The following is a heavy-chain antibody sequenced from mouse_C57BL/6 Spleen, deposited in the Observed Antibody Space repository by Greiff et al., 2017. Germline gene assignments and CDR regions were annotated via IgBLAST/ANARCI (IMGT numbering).Heavy chain of an antibody. CDR2: INPGSGGT. V-gene: IGHV1-54*01. D-gene: IGHD1-1*01. CDR1: GYAFTNYL. Sequence: QVQLQQSGAELVRPGTSVKVSCKASGYAFTNYLIEWVKQRPGQGLEWIGVINPGSGGTNYNEKFKGKATLTADKSSSTAYMQRSSRTSEDSAVYFCAKYGSSYNYAMDYWGQGTSVTVSS. J-gene: IGHJ4*01. CDR3: AKYGSSYNYAMDY.